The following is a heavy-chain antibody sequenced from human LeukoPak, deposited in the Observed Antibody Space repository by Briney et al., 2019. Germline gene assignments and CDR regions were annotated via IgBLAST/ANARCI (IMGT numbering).Heavy chain of an antibody. Sequence: GGSLRLSCAASGFTVNSQYMSWVRQAPGKGLEWVSVIYTGGTTHYADSVKGRFTISRDNAKNTFYLQMNSLRAEDTAGYYCARRKVVSAYYYGMDVWGQGTRVTVSS. CDR2: IYTGGTT. J-gene: IGHJ6*02. CDR3: ARRKVVSAYYYGMDV. D-gene: IGHD2-2*01. CDR1: GFTVNSQY. V-gene: IGHV3-66*01.